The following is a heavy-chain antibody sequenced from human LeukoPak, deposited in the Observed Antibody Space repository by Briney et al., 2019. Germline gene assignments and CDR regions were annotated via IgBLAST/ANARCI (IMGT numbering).Heavy chain of an antibody. J-gene: IGHJ5*02. CDR3: ARECQDDYVWGSYRFSWFDP. Sequence: SETLSLTCTVSGGSISSGDYYWSWIRQPPGKGLEWIGYIYYSGSTYYNPSLKSRVTISVDTSKNQFSLKLSSVTAADTAVYYCARECQDDYVWGSYRFSWFDPWGQGTLVTVSS. CDR1: GGSISSGDYY. V-gene: IGHV4-30-4*02. D-gene: IGHD3-16*02. CDR2: IYYSGST.